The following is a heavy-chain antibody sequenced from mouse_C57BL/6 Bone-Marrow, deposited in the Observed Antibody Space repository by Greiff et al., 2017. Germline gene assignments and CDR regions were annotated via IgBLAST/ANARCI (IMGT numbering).Heavy chain of an antibody. D-gene: IGHD2-1*01. V-gene: IGHV1-72*01. J-gene: IGHJ4*01. CDR1: GYTFTSYW. CDR3: ARDSLYYGNSYYYAMDY. Sequence: QVQLKQPGAELVKPGASVKLSCKASGYTFTSYWMHWVKQRPGRGLEWIGRIDPNSGGTKYNEKFKSKATLTVDKPSSTAYMPLSSLTSEDSAVYYCARDSLYYGNSYYYAMDYWGQGTSVTVSS. CDR2: IDPNSGGT.